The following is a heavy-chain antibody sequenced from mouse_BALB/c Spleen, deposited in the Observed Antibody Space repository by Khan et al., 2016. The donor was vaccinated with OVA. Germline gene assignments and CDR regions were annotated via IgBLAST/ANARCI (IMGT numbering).Heavy chain of an antibody. CDR1: GYTFTNYV. Sequence: QIQLVQSGPELKKPGETVKISCKASGYTFTNYVMNWVKQSPGKGLKWMGWINTYTGEPTYADDFKGRFAFYLETSASPAYLQINSLKNEDTAKYFCVRYHWGYWGQGTTLTVSS. CDR3: VRYHWGY. J-gene: IGHJ2*01. V-gene: IGHV9-3-1*01. D-gene: IGHD4-1*01. CDR2: INTYTGEP.